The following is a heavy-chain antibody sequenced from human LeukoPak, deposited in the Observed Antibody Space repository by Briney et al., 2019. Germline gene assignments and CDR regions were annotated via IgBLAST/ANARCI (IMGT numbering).Heavy chain of an antibody. J-gene: IGHJ4*02. CDR1: GFTFSSYS. D-gene: IGHD4/OR15-4a*01. CDR3: ARAGRTISGSFDT. Sequence: PGGSLRLSSAASGFTFSSYSMNWVRQAPGKGLEWVSYIGSSSSTIYYADSVKGRFTISRDNAKNSLYLQMNSLRAEDTAVYYCARAGRTISGSFDTWGQGTLVTVSS. CDR2: IGSSSSTI. V-gene: IGHV3-48*01.